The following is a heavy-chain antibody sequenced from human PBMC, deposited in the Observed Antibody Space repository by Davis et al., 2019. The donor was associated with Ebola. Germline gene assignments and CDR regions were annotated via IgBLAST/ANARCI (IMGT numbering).Heavy chain of an antibody. CDR3: AKGWLRTGIDY. D-gene: IGHD5-12*01. CDR1: GDSVSSNSAA. J-gene: IGHJ4*02. Sequence: HSQTLSLTCAISGDSVSSNSAAWNWLRQSPSRGLEWLGRTYYYSKWYHDYAVSVKSRISINLDTSKNQFSLQLNSVTPEDTAVYYCAKGWLRTGIDYWGPGTLVTVSS. CDR2: TYYYSKWYH. V-gene: IGHV6-1*01.